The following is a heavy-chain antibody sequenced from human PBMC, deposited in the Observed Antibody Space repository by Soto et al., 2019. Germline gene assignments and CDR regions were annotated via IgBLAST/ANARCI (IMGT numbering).Heavy chain of an antibody. V-gene: IGHV1-18*01. Sequence: ASVKVSCKASGYTFTSYGISWVRQAPGQGLEWMGWISAYNGNTNYAQKLQGRVTMTTDTSTSTAYMELRSLRSDDTAVYYCARDELGGYDPYPYYYYGMDVWGQGTTVTVSS. CDR3: ARDELGGYDPYPYYYYGMDV. D-gene: IGHD5-12*01. J-gene: IGHJ6*02. CDR2: ISAYNGNT. CDR1: GYTFTSYG.